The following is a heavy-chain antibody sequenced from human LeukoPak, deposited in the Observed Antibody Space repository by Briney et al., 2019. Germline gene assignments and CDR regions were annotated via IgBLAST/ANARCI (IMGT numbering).Heavy chain of an antibody. D-gene: IGHD6-6*01. Sequence: ASVKVSCKASGYTFTGYYMHWVRQAPGQGLEWMGWINPNSGGTNYAQKFQGRVTMTRDTSISTAYMELSGLRSDDTAVYYCARGDPALAARGYYYYYGMDVWGQGTTVTVSS. CDR3: ARGDPALAARGYYYYYGMDV. CDR1: GYTFTGYY. CDR2: INPNSGGT. J-gene: IGHJ6*02. V-gene: IGHV1-2*02.